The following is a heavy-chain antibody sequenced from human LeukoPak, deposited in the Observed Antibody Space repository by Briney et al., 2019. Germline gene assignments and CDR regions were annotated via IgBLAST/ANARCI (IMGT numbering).Heavy chain of an antibody. V-gene: IGHV4-59*01. D-gene: IGHD6-19*01. CDR3: ARDYGSGWSDY. Sequence: PSETLSLTCTVSGGSISSYYWSWIRQPPGKGLEWIGYIYYSGSTNYNPSLKGRVTISVDTSKNQFSLKLSSVTAADTAVYCCARDYGSGWSDYWGQGTLVTVSS. J-gene: IGHJ4*02. CDR2: IYYSGST. CDR1: GGSISSYY.